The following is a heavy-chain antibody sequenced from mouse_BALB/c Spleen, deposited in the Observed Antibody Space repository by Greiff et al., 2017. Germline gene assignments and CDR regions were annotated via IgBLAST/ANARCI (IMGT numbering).Heavy chain of an antibody. CDR2: ISDGGSYT. Sequence: EVKLMESGGGLVKPGGSLKLSCAASGFTFSDYYMYWVRQTPEKRLEWVATISDGGSYTYYPDSVKGRFTISRDNAKNNLYLQMSSLKSEDTAMYYCAREGGNSRSYWGQGTTLTVSS. D-gene: IGHD2-1*01. CDR1: GFTFSDYY. J-gene: IGHJ2*01. V-gene: IGHV5-4*02. CDR3: AREGGNSRSY.